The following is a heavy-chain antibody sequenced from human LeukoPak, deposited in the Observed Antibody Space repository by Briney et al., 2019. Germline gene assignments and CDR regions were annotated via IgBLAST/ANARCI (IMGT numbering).Heavy chain of an antibody. CDR2: IYTSGST. CDR3: ARGIWCSSTSCYTSWFDP. D-gene: IGHD2-2*02. Sequence: SQTLSLTCTVSGGSISSGSYYWSWIRQPAGKGLEWIGRIYTSGSTNYNPSLKSRVTMSVDTSKNQFSLKLSSVTAADTAVYYCARGIWCSSTSCYTSWFDPWGQGTQVTVSS. CDR1: GGSISSGSYY. V-gene: IGHV4-61*02. J-gene: IGHJ5*02.